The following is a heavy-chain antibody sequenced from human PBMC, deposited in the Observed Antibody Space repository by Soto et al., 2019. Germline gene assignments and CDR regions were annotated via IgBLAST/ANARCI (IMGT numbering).Heavy chain of an antibody. CDR3: AKVNSIVGDGDHDY. CDR2: ISSSGDIP. D-gene: IGHD4-17*01. CDR1: GFTFTTYA. V-gene: IGHV3-23*01. Sequence: VQLLESGGGLVQPGGSLRLSCAASGFTFTTYAMSWVRQAPGKGLEWVSGISSSGDIPYYADSVKGRFTISRDNSKNTVYLQMSSLTAEDTAVYFCAKVNSIVGDGDHDYWGQGTLVTVSS. J-gene: IGHJ4*02.